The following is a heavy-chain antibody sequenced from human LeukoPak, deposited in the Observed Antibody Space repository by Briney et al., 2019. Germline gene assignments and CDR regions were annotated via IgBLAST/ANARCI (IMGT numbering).Heavy chain of an antibody. J-gene: IGHJ4*02. D-gene: IGHD3-22*01. CDR3: ARDWFQYYYDSSGYYGDY. V-gene: IGHV7-4-1*02. Sequence: ASVKVSCKASGYTFTSYAMDWVRQAPGQGLEWMGWINTNTGNPTYAQGFTGRFVFSLDTSVSTAYLQISSLKAEDTAVYYCARDWFQYYYDSSGYYGDYWGQGTLVTVSS. CDR2: INTNTGNP. CDR1: GYTFTSYA.